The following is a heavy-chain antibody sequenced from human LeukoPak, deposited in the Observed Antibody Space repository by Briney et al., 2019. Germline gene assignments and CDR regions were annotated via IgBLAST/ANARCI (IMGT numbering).Heavy chain of an antibody. CDR3: IREGFCGGDCPAYFDF. CDR1: GFTFSSYD. J-gene: IGHJ2*01. CDR2: IDTAGGT. Sequence: QPGGSLRLSCAASGFTFSSYDMHWVRQTTGKGLEWVSAIDTAGGTYYPGSVEGRFTISRENAKNSFHLQMNSLTDADTAVYYCIREGFCGGDCPAYFDFWGRGTLVTVSS. V-gene: IGHV3-13*04. D-gene: IGHD2-21*02.